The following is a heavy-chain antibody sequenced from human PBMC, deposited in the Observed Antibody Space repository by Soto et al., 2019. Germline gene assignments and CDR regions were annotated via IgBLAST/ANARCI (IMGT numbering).Heavy chain of an antibody. D-gene: IGHD6-13*01. CDR2: ISAYNGNT. Sequence: ASVKVSCKASGYTFTSYGISWVRQAPGQGLEWMGWISAYNGNTNYAQKLQGRVTMTTDTSTSTAYMELRSLRSDDTAVYYCARDLDSSCWYWNNWFDPWGQGSLVTLSS. J-gene: IGHJ5*02. CDR1: GYTFTSYG. V-gene: IGHV1-18*01. CDR3: ARDLDSSCWYWNNWFDP.